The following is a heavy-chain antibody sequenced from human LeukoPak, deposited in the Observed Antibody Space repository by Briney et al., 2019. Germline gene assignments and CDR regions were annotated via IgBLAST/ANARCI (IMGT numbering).Heavy chain of an antibody. CDR3: ARDPGDSFDY. V-gene: IGHV1-3*01. CDR1: GYTFTSYA. J-gene: IGHJ4*02. CDR2: INAGNGNT. Sequence: ASVKVSCKASGYTFTSYAMHWVRQPPGQRLEWMGWINAGNGNTKYSQKFQGRVTITADESTSTAYMELSSLRSEDTAVYYCARDPGDSFDYWGQGTLVTVSS.